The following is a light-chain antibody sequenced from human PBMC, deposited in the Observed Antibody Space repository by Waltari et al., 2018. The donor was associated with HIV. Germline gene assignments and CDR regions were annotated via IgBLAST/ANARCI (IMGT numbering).Light chain of an antibody. CDR3: AVWDDSLTGHVV. Sequence: QSVLTQPTSASGTPGQRVTISCSGSRSNIGSNFVYWYQQLPGMAPKRLIYRNNQRPSGCAERFSGAKSGTAASLAISGLRSEDGADYYCAVWDDSLTGHVVFGGGTKLTVL. J-gene: IGLJ2*01. CDR1: RSNIGSNF. CDR2: RNN. V-gene: IGLV1-47*01.